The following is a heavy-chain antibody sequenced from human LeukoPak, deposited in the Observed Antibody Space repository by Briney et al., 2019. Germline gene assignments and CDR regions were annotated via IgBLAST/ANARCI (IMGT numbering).Heavy chain of an antibody. CDR1: GFTFTNYW. J-gene: IGHJ4*02. V-gene: IGHV5-51*01. D-gene: IGHD3-10*01. Sequence: GESLKISCKGSGFTFTNYWIGWVRQMPGKGLEWVGIIYPGDSGTRYSPSFQGQVTISADTSISTAYLQWSSLKAPDTAMYYCATFIYASGYYWGQGTPVTVSS. CDR3: ATFIYASGYY. CDR2: IYPGDSGT.